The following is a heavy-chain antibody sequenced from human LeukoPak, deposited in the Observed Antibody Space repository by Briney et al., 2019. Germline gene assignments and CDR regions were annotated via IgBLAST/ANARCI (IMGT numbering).Heavy chain of an antibody. J-gene: IGHJ4*02. CDR1: GFTFSSYA. D-gene: IGHD3-22*01. CDR3: AKDQLYYYDSSGYQ. CDR2: ISGSGGST. Sequence: GGSLRLSCAASGFTFSSYAMSWVRQTPGKGLEWVSAISGSGGSTYYADSVKGRFTISRDNSKNTLYLQMNSLRAEDTAVYYCAKDQLYYYDSSGYQWGQGTLVTVSS. V-gene: IGHV3-23*01.